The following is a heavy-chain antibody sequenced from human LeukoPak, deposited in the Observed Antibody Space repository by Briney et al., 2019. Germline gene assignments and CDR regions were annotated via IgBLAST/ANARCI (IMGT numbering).Heavy chain of an antibody. CDR2: IRCDGSNK. CDR1: GFTFSTYG. J-gene: IGHJ4*02. CDR3: AKGHDFWSGPNYFDY. V-gene: IGHV3-30*02. D-gene: IGHD3-3*01. Sequence: GGSLRLSCVASGFTFSTYGMHWVRQAPGKGLEWVAFIRCDGSNKYYADSVKGRFTLSRDNSKNTLSLQMHTLRADDTAVYYCAKGHDFWSGPNYFDYWGQGTLVTVSS.